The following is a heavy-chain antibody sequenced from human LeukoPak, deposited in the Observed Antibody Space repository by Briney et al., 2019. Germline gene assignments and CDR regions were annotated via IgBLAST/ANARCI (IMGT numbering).Heavy chain of an antibody. Sequence: GGSLRLSCAASGFTVSDSYLSWVRQAPGKGLEWVSVIYSGGSTYYADSVKGRFTISRDNSRNTLYLQMNSLRAEDTAVYYCTKDPNGDYVGAFDPWGQGTLVTVSS. J-gene: IGHJ5*02. CDR2: IYSGGST. CDR3: TKDPNGDYVGAFDP. D-gene: IGHD4-17*01. V-gene: IGHV3-66*01. CDR1: GFTVSDSY.